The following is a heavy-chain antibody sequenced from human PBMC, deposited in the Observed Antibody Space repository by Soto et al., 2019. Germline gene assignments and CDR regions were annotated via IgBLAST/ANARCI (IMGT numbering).Heavy chain of an antibody. Sequence: QITLKESGPTLVNPTQTLTLTCTFSGFSLSTSGVGVGWIRQPPGKALEWLALIYWDDDKRYSPSLKSRLTITKDTSKNQVVLTMTNMDPVDTATYYCAHRGWGDYFNNFDYWGQGTLVTVSS. V-gene: IGHV2-5*02. CDR3: AHRGWGDYFNNFDY. J-gene: IGHJ4*02. CDR2: IYWDDDK. CDR1: GFSLSTSGVG. D-gene: IGHD4-17*01.